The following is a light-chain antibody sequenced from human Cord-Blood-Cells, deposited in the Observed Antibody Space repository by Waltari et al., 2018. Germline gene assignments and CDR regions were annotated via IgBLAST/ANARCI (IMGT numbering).Light chain of an antibody. Sequence: DIVMTQSPDSLAVCLGERATIHYQSRQRVLYTSNNKNFLACYQQKPGQPPKLLNYWASTRESGVSERFSGSGSGTDFTLTISSLQAEDVAVYYCQQYYSTPHTFGQGTKLEIK. CDR3: QQYYSTPHT. V-gene: IGKV4-1*01. CDR1: QRVLYTSNNKNF. CDR2: WAS. J-gene: IGKJ2*01.